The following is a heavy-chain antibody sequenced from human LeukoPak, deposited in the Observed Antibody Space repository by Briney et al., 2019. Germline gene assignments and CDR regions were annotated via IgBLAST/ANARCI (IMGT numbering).Heavy chain of an antibody. D-gene: IGHD5-18*01. V-gene: IGHV1-69*05. CDR2: IMPIFGTA. CDR3: ARVPGHGYSYGPDAFDI. Sequence: SVKVSCKASGGTFSSYAISWVRQAPGQGLEWMGGIMPIFGTANYAQKFQGRVTITTDESTSTAYMELSSLRSEDTAVYYCARVPGHGYSYGPDAFDIWGQGTMVTVSS. CDR1: GGTFSSYA. J-gene: IGHJ3*02.